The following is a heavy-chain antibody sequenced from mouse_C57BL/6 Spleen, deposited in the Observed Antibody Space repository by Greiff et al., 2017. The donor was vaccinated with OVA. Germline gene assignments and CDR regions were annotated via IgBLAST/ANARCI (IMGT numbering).Heavy chain of an antibody. Sequence: EVKLEESGPGMVKPSQSLSLTCTVTGYSITSGYDWHWIRHFPGNKLEWMGYISYSGSTNYNPSLKSRISITHDTSKNHFFLKLNSVTTEDTATYYCAREITTVVATGGYFDVWGTGTTVTVSS. J-gene: IGHJ1*03. CDR1: GYSITSGYD. D-gene: IGHD1-1*01. CDR2: ISYSGST. V-gene: IGHV3-1*01. CDR3: AREITTVVATGGYFDV.